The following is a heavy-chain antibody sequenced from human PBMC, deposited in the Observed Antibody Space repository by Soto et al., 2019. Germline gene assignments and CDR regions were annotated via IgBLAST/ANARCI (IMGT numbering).Heavy chain of an antibody. Sequence: GGSLRLSCAASGFTVSSYYMSWVRQAPGKGLEWVSVIYSAGSADFADSVKGRFTISRDNSKNTLYLQMSSLRAEDTAVYYCARVPSSSYHYFDYWAQGTLVTVSS. CDR2: IYSAGSA. D-gene: IGHD6-13*01. CDR1: GFTVSSYY. V-gene: IGHV3-66*01. CDR3: ARVPSSSYHYFDY. J-gene: IGHJ4*02.